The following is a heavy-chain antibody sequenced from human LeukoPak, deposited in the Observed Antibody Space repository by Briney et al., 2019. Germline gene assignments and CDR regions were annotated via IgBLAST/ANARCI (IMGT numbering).Heavy chain of an antibody. CDR1: GLTFDSYD. D-gene: IGHD3-22*01. J-gene: IGHJ4*02. CDR2: TRYDGSNK. CDR3: AKDRYYYDSSGYYYFDY. Sequence: PGGSLRLSCAASGLTFDSYDMNWVRQAPGKGLEWVAFTRYDGSNKYYADSVKGRFTISRDNSKNTLYLQMNSLRAEDTAVYYCAKDRYYYDSSGYYYFDYWGQGTLVTVSS. V-gene: IGHV3-30*02.